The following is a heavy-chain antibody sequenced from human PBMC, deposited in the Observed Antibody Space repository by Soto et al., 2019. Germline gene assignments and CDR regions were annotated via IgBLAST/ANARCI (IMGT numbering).Heavy chain of an antibody. CDR3: ARGDGYYYDSSGYYGLYYYGMDV. CDR1: GFTFSDYY. D-gene: IGHD3-22*01. V-gene: IGHV3-11*01. Sequence: GGSLRLSCAASGFTFSDYYMSGIRQAPGKGLEGVSYISRSGSTIYYADAVKGRFTISRDNDKNSLYLQMNSLRAEDTAVYYCARGDGYYYDSSGYYGLYYYGMDVWGQGTTVTVSS. J-gene: IGHJ6*02. CDR2: ISRSGSTI.